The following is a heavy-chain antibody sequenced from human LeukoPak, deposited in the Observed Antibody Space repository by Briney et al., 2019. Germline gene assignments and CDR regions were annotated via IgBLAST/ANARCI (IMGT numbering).Heavy chain of an antibody. Sequence: GGSPRLSCAASGFTFSSYGMHWVRQAPGKGLEWVAFIRYDGSNKYYADSVKGRFTISRDNAKNSLYLQMNSLRAEDTAVYFCARDGEAFGWNYAFDYWGQGTLVTVSS. J-gene: IGHJ4*02. CDR1: GFTFSSYG. D-gene: IGHD1-7*01. CDR3: ARDGEAFGWNYAFDY. V-gene: IGHV3-30*02. CDR2: IRYDGSNK.